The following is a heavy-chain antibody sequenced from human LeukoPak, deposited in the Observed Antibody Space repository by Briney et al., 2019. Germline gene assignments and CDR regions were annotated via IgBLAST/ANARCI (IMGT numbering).Heavy chain of an antibody. Sequence: RAGESLKISCKGSGYSFTSYWIGWVRQMPGKGLEWMGIIYPGDSDTRYSPSFQGQVTISADKSISTAYLQWSSLKASDTAMYYCARLTMVRGVIMRFDYWGQGTLVTVSS. J-gene: IGHJ4*02. CDR3: ARLTMVRGVIMRFDY. CDR2: IYPGDSDT. CDR1: GYSFTSYW. D-gene: IGHD3-10*01. V-gene: IGHV5-51*01.